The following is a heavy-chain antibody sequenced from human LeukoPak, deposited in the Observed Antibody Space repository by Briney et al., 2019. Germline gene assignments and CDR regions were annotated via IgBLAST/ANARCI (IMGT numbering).Heavy chain of an antibody. Sequence: GGSLRLSCAASGFTFSSYAMHWVRQAPGKGLEWVAVISYDGSNKYYADSVKGRFTISRDNSKNTLYLQMNSLRAEDTAVYYCARDALDPSEFVVVPAAIYYYYGMDVWGQGTTVTVSS. J-gene: IGHJ6*02. D-gene: IGHD2-2*02. CDR1: GFTFSSYA. CDR2: ISYDGSNK. CDR3: ARDALDPSEFVVVPAAIYYYYGMDV. V-gene: IGHV3-30-3*01.